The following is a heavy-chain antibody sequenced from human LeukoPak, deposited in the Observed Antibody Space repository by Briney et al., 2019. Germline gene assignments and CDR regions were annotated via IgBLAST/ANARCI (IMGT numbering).Heavy chain of an antibody. Sequence: SETLSLTCTVSGGSISSGDYYWSWIRHPPGKGLEWIGYMYSSGISSYNPSLKSRVTISVDTSKNQFSLKLRSATAADTAVSFCARGGNWLGAWGQGTLVTVSS. J-gene: IGHJ5*02. CDR3: ARGGNWLGA. V-gene: IGHV4-61*08. CDR1: GGSISSGDYY. CDR2: MYSSGIS. D-gene: IGHD2-15*01.